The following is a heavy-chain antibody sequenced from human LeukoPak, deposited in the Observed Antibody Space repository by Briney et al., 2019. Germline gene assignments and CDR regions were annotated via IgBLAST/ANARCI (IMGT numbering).Heavy chain of an antibody. Sequence: QPGGSLRLSCAASGFTFSSYWMSWVRQAPGKGLEWVANIKQDGSEKYYVDSVKGRFTISRDNAKNSQYLQMNSLRAEDTAVYYCARDTSQYSGSYQYWGQGTLVTVSS. D-gene: IGHD1-26*01. CDR2: IKQDGSEK. CDR1: GFTFSSYW. CDR3: ARDTSQYSGSYQY. V-gene: IGHV3-7*01. J-gene: IGHJ4*02.